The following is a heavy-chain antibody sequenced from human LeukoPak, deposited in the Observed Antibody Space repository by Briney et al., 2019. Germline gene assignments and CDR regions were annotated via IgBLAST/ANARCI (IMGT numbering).Heavy chain of an antibody. CDR2: ISSSGSTI. V-gene: IGHV3-48*03. CDR3: AELGITMIGGV. J-gene: IGHJ6*04. Sequence: TGGSLRLSCEASGFTLGSYAMNWVRQAPGKGLEWVSYISSSGSTIYYADSVKGRFTISRDNAKNSLYLQMNSLRAEDTAVYYCAELGITMIGGVWGKGTTVTISS. D-gene: IGHD3-10*02. CDR1: GFTLGSYA.